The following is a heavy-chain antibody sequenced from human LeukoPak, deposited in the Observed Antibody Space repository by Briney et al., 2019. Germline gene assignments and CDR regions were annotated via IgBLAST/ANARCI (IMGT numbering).Heavy chain of an antibody. D-gene: IGHD3-3*01. CDR1: GFTFSSYA. CDR2: ISYDGSNK. Sequence: GGSLRLSCAASGFTFSSYAMHWVRQAPGKGLEWVAVISYDGSNKYYADSVKGRFTISRDNSKNTLYLQMNSLRAEGTAVYYCASPPRTYYDFWSGYYPHYYYYGMDVWGQGTTVTVSS. V-gene: IGHV3-30-3*01. CDR3: ASPPRTYYDFWSGYYPHYYYYGMDV. J-gene: IGHJ6*02.